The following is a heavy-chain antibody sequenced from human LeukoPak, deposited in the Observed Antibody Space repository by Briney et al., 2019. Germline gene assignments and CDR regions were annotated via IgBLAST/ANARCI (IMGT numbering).Heavy chain of an antibody. Sequence: GGSLRLSCTASGFTFGDYAMSWVRQAPGKGLEWVGFIRSKAYGGTTAYAASVKGRFTISRDDSKSIAYLKMNSLKTEDTAVYYCTRTPDLIVVVPTTVLYYYMDVWGKGTTVTISS. CDR3: TRTPDLIVVVPTTVLYYYMDV. V-gene: IGHV3-49*04. D-gene: IGHD3-22*01. J-gene: IGHJ6*03. CDR2: IRSKAYGGTT. CDR1: GFTFGDYA.